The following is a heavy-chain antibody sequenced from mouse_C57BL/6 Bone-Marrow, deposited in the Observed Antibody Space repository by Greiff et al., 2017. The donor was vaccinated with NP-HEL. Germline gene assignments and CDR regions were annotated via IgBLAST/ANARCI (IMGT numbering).Heavy chain of an antibody. Sequence: EVQLQQSGAELVRPGASVKLSCTASGFNIKDYYMHWVKQRPEQGLEWIGRIDPEDGDTEYAPKFQGKATMTADTSSNTAYLQLSSLTSEDTAVYYCTTGLLRSYAMDYWGQGTSVTVSS. CDR2: IDPEDGDT. D-gene: IGHD1-1*01. V-gene: IGHV14-1*01. CDR1: GFNIKDYY. CDR3: TTGLLRSYAMDY. J-gene: IGHJ4*01.